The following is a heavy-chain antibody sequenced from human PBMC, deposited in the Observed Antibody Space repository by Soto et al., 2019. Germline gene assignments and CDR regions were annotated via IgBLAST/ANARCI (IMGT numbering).Heavy chain of an antibody. CDR1: GGTLSDHG. V-gene: IGHV1-69*06. D-gene: IGHD3-10*01. CDR2: TLPVFNTA. J-gene: IGHJ3*02. Sequence: QVQLEQSGAEVKKPGSSVKVSCKASGGTLSDHGVAWLRQAPGQGLEWMGGTLPVFNTAKYAQKFQGRVTVTADKFTNIAYMELSSLRSDDTAFYFCARGVYCSRNYYTGPSAFDIWGQGTMVIVSS. CDR3: ARGVYCSRNYYTGPSAFDI.